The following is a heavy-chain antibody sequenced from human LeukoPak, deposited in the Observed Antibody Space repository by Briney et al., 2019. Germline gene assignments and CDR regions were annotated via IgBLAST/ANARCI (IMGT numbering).Heavy chain of an antibody. V-gene: IGHV3-74*01. Sequence: GGSLRLSCAASGFTFSKYWLHWLRQAPGKGLVWVSRINPDDKSASYADSVKGRFTIARDDAKNSLYLQMNSLRAEDTAVYYCARDLKAVAGTGDWGQGTLVTVSS. CDR2: INPDDKSA. CDR1: GFTFSKYW. J-gene: IGHJ4*02. CDR3: ARDLKAVAGTGD. D-gene: IGHD6-19*01.